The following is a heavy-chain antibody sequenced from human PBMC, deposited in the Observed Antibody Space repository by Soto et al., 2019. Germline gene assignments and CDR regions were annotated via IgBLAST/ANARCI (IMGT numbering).Heavy chain of an antibody. CDR2: IKQDGSEK. CDR1: GFTFSSYW. CDR3: ARGGSGIAARDAFDI. V-gene: IGHV3-7*01. J-gene: IGHJ3*02. D-gene: IGHD6-6*01. Sequence: GGSLRLSCAASGFTFSSYWMSWVRQAPGKGLEWVANIKQDGSEKYYVDSVKGRFTISRDNAKNSLYLQMNSLRAEDTAVYYCARGGSGIAARDAFDIWGQGTMVTVSS.